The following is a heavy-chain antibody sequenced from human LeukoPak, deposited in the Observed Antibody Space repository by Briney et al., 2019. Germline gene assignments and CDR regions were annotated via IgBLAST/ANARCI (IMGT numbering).Heavy chain of an antibody. CDR1: GGSFSGYY. V-gene: IGHV4-34*01. D-gene: IGHD6-13*01. Sequence: SETLSLTCAVYGGSFSGYYWSWIRQPPGKGLEWIGEINHSGSTNYNPSLKSRVTISVDTSKNQFSLKLSSVTAADTAVYYCARGLTMPGIAAAGTGGNDYWGQGTLVTVSS. CDR3: ARGLTMPGIAAAGTGGNDY. CDR2: INHSGST. J-gene: IGHJ4*02.